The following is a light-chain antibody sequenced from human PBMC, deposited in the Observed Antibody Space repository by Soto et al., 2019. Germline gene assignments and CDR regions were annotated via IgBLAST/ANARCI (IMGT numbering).Light chain of an antibody. CDR3: QHRSSWPLT. Sequence: EVVLTQSPATLSLSPGERATLSCRASQSVSSYLGWYQQKPGQAPRLLIYDASNRATGIPARFSGSGSGTDFTLTISSLEPEDFAVYYCQHRSSWPLTFGGGTKVGIK. CDR2: DAS. CDR1: QSVSSY. J-gene: IGKJ4*01. V-gene: IGKV3-11*01.